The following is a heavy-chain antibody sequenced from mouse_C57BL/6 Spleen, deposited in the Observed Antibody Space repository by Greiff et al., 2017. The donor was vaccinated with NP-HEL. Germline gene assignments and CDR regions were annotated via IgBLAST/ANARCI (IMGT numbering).Heavy chain of an antibody. Sequence: EVKLVESGGGLVQPGGSLSLSCAASGFTFTDYYMSWVRQPPGQALEWLGFIRNKANGYTTEYSASVKGRFTISRDNYQSILYLQMNALGAEYSATYYCASHNYYGRYYYAMDDWGQGTSVTVSS. CDR2: IRNKANGYTT. CDR3: ASHNYYGRYYYAMDD. V-gene: IGHV7-3*01. D-gene: IGHD1-1*01. J-gene: IGHJ4*01. CDR1: GFTFTDYY.